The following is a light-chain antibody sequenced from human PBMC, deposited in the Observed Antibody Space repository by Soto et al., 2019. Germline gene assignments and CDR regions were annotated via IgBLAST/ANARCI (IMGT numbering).Light chain of an antibody. V-gene: IGKV3-20*01. Sequence: EIVLTQSPGTLSLSPGERATLSCRASQSIRSNYLAWYQQKPGQAPRLLVYGASSRATGIPDRFSGSGSGTDFTLTISRLEPEDFAVYYCQQYGSSRWTFGQGPRWIS. J-gene: IGKJ1*01. CDR3: QQYGSSRWT. CDR1: QSIRSNY. CDR2: GAS.